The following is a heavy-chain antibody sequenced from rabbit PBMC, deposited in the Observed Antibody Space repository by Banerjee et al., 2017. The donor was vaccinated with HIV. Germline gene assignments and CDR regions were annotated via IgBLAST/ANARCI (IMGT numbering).Heavy chain of an antibody. Sequence: QEQLVESGGGLVTLGGSLKRSRKASGIHFSAYGISWVRQAPGKGLEWIACMDAGSSGSTNYASWAKGRFTISKTSSTTVTLQMTSLTAADTATYFCARFPLDCSSSHYWLWGPGTLVTVS. V-gene: IGHV1S45*01. CDR3: ARFPLDCSSSHYWL. D-gene: IGHD1-1*01. CDR2: MDAGSSGST. CDR1: GIHFSAYG. J-gene: IGHJ4*01.